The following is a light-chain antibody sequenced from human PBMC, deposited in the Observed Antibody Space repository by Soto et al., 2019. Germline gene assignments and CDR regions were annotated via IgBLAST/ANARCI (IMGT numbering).Light chain of an antibody. CDR1: QSVSSNY. J-gene: IGKJ4*01. CDR3: QQYGNSPLT. CDR2: GAS. V-gene: IGKV3-20*01. Sequence: EIVLTQSPGTLSLSPGERATLSCRASQSVSSNYLAWYQQKPGQAPRLLILGASSRATGIPDRFSGSGSGTDFTLTISRLEPEDFAVYHCQQYGNSPLTFGGGTRVEIK.